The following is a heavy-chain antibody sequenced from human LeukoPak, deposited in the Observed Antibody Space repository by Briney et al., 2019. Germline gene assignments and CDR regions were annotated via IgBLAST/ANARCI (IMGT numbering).Heavy chain of an antibody. CDR3: AREYYYDSSPDY. D-gene: IGHD3-22*01. Sequence: GASVKVSCKASGYTFTGYYMHWVRQAPGQGLEWMGWINPNSGGTNYAQKFQGRVTMTRDTSISTAYMELSRLRSDDTAMYYCAREYYYDSSPDYWGQGTLVTVSS. V-gene: IGHV1-2*02. CDR2: INPNSGGT. J-gene: IGHJ4*02. CDR1: GYTFTGYY.